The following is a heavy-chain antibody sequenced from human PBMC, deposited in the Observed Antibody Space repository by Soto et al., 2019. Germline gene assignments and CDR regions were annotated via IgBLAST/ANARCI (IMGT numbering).Heavy chain of an antibody. CDR1: GFTFSSYA. D-gene: IGHD3-3*01. CDR3: AKGLRFLEWLWSLRLGGMDV. J-gene: IGHJ6*02. CDR2: ISGSGGST. V-gene: IGHV3-23*01. Sequence: GGSLRLSCAASGFTFSSYAMSWVRQAPGKGLEWVSAISGSGGSTYYADSVKGRFTISRDNSKNTLYLQMNSLRAEDTAVYYCAKGLRFLEWLWSLRLGGMDVWGQGTTVTVSS.